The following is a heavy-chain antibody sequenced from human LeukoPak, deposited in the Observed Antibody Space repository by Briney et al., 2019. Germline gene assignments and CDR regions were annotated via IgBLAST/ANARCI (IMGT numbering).Heavy chain of an antibody. Sequence: GGSLRLSCAASGFTFRNYGMNWVRQAPGKGLEWVSYISSSSSYIFYAETVKGRFTISRDNAKNSPDLQMNSLRDEDTAVYYCARGAYSSGPDYWGQGTLVTVSS. J-gene: IGHJ4*02. V-gene: IGHV3-48*02. CDR3: ARGAYSSGPDY. CDR2: ISSSSSYI. CDR1: GFTFRNYG. D-gene: IGHD6-19*01.